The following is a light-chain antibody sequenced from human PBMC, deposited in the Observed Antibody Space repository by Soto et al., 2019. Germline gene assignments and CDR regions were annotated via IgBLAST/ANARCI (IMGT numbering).Light chain of an antibody. CDR3: QQRSNWPMYT. J-gene: IGKJ2*01. Sequence: EIVLTQSPATLSLSPGERATLSCRASQRVSSYLAWYQQKPGQAPRLLIYDASSRATGIPARFSGSGSGTDFTLTISSLEAEDFAVYYCQQRSNWPMYTFGRGTKVDIK. CDR1: QRVSSY. V-gene: IGKV3-11*01. CDR2: DAS.